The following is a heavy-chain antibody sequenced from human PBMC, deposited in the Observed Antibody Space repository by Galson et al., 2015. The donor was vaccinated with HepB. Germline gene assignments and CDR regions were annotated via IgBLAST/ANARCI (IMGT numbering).Heavy chain of an antibody. CDR3: AKDFCRADNCDPFDY. CDR2: IYPSEQTT. D-gene: IGHD3-3*01. V-gene: IGHV3-23*05. J-gene: IGHJ4*02. Sequence: SLRLSCAASGFTFSNYAMSWVRQAPGKGLEWVSGIYPSEQTTYYADSVKGRFTISRDNSENTAYLQMNSLRAEDTAVYFCAKDFCRADNCDPFDYWGQGTLVTVSS. CDR1: GFTFSNYA.